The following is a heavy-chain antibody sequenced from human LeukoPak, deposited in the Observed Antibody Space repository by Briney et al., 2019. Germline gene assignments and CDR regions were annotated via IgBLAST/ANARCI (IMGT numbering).Heavy chain of an antibody. Sequence: GESLRLYCAASGFTFSNYWMHWVRQAPGKGLVWVSRINSDVSDTFYADSVRGGFTISRDNAKNKLYMNMNNLTDEDTAVYYCAREYYYDPYLFDYWGQGTLVTVSS. V-gene: IGHV3-74*01. CDR3: AREYYYDPYLFDY. D-gene: IGHD3-22*01. CDR1: GFTFSNYW. CDR2: INSDVSDT. J-gene: IGHJ4*02.